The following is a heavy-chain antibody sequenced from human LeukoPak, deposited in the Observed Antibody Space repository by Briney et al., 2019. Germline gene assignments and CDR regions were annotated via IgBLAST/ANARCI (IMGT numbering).Heavy chain of an antibody. D-gene: IGHD3-22*01. CDR3: ARGLDDSSGYYYSGYFQH. CDR1: GGSFSGYY. CDR2: INHSGST. Sequence: SEALSLTCAVYGGSFSGYYWSWIRQPPGKGLEWIGEINHSGSTSYNPSLKSRVTISVDTSKNQFSLKLSSVTAADTAVYYCARGLDDSSGYYYSGYFQHWGQGTLVTVSS. J-gene: IGHJ1*01. V-gene: IGHV4-34*01.